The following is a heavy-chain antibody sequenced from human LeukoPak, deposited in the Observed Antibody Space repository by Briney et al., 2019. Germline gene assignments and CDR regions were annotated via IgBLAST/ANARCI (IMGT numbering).Heavy chain of an antibody. J-gene: IGHJ4*02. CDR2: IKQDGREK. V-gene: IGHV3-7*01. CDR3: AMSTVFDY. D-gene: IGHD4-17*01. CDR1: GFTFRRYW. Sequence: PGGSPRLFCAASGFTFRRYWMSSVGKAPGKGLERVANIKQDGREKYCVDSVEGRFTISRDNAENSLYLQMNSLRVEDTALYYCAMSTVFDYWGQGTLVTVSS.